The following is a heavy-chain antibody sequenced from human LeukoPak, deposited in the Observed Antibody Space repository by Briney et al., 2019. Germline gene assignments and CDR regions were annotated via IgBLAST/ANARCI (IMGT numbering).Heavy chain of an antibody. D-gene: IGHD3-10*01. CDR2: INHSGSN. Sequence: SETLSLTCAVCGGSFSGYYWSWIGQPPRKGLEWMGGINHSGSNNHNPPLKSRVTISVNTSKHEFALQLSALSAPGTAVYDCASRPLPTPPSGTDYSGAGTPVTVSP. V-gene: IGHV4-34*01. J-gene: IGHJ4*02. CDR1: GGSFSGYY. CDR3: ASRPLPTPPSGTDY.